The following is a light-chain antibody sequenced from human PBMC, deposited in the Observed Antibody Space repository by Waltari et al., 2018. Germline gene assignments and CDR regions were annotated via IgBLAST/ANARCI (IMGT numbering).Light chain of an antibody. CDR2: SNN. V-gene: IGLV1-44*01. Sequence: QSVLPQPPSASGTPRRRVTIPCSGSSSTIGSNTVTWYQQLPGTAPKLLIYSNNQRPSGVPDRFSGSKSGTSASLAISGLQSEDEADYYCAAWDDSLNGPGVVFGGGTKLTVL. CDR3: AAWDDSLNGPGVV. J-gene: IGLJ2*01. CDR1: SSTIGSNT.